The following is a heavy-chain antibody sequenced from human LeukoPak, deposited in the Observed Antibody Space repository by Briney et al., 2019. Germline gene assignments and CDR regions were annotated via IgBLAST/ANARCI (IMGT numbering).Heavy chain of an antibody. D-gene: IGHD1-14*01. CDR1: GFTFSSYA. CDR2: ISGSGGST. J-gene: IGHJ6*02. CDR3: AKVSGGGLYFDGMDV. Sequence: GGSLRLSCAASGFTFSSYAMSWVRQAPGKGLEWVSAISGSGGSTYYADSVKGRFTISRDSSKNTLYLQMNSLRAEDTAVYYCAKVSGGGLYFDGMDVWGQGTTVTVSS. V-gene: IGHV3-23*01.